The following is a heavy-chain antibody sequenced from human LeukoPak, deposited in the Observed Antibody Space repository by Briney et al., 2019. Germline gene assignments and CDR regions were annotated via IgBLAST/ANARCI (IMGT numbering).Heavy chain of an antibody. D-gene: IGHD2-2*01. CDR1: GGSISSYY. CDR3: ARGDCSTTICYSPMDV. CDR2: IYYSGST. J-gene: IGHJ6*03. V-gene: IGHV4-59*08. Sequence: SETLSLTCTVSGGSISSYYWSWIRQPPGKGLEWIGYIYYSGSTNYNPSLKSRVTISVDTSKNQFSLKLTSVTAADTAVYYCARGDCSTTICYSPMDVWGKGTTVTVSS.